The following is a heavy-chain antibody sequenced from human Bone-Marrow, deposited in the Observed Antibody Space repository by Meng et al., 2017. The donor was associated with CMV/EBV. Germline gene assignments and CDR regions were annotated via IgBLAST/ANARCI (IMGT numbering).Heavy chain of an antibody. Sequence: FTVTGYGMTWVRQAPGKGLEWVANIKQDGSETYYVVSVEDRFTSSRDNAKNSLDLQMNSLRAEDTAVYYCARSLGYCSGGRCFPFDYWGQGTLVTV. CDR2: IKQDGSET. D-gene: IGHD2-15*01. CDR1: FTVTGYG. J-gene: IGHJ4*02. V-gene: IGHV3-7*03. CDR3: ARSLGYCSGGRCFPFDY.